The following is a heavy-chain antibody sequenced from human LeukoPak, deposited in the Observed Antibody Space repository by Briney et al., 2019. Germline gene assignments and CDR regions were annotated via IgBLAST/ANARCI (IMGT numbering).Heavy chain of an antibody. CDR2: IYYSGST. D-gene: IGHD6-19*01. J-gene: IGHJ4*02. V-gene: IGHV4-39*01. CDR3: ARRLVVDTYSSGWYPFDY. Sequence: PSETLSLTCTVSGGSISSSSYYWGWIRQPPGKGLEWIGSIYYSGSTYYNPSLKSRVTISVDTSKNQFSLKLSSVTAADTAVYYCARRLVVDTYSSGWYPFDYWGQGTLVTVSS. CDR1: GGSISSSSYY.